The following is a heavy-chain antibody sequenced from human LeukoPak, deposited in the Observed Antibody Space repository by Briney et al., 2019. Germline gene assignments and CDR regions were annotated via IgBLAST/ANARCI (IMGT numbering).Heavy chain of an antibody. CDR3: ARDLYARRSDWFDP. J-gene: IGHJ5*02. V-gene: IGHV3-7*01. CDR2: IKKDGSEK. Sequence: GGSLRLSCAASGFTFSSEWMSWVRQAPGKGLEWVANIKKDGSEKYYVDSVKGRFTISRDNAKNSLYLQMNSLRAEDTAVYYCARDLYARRSDWFDPWGQGTLVTVSS. D-gene: IGHD2-2*01. CDR1: GFTFSSEW.